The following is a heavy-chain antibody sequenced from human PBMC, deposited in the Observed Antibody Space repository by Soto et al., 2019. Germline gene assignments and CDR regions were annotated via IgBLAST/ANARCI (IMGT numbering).Heavy chain of an antibody. Sequence: GGSLRLSCAASGFTFSSYGMHWVRQAPGKGLEWVAVISYDGSNKYYADSVKGRFTISRDNSKNTLYLQMNSLRAEDTAVYYCAKDKPSSSGWSLNYWGQGTLVTAPQ. D-gene: IGHD6-19*01. J-gene: IGHJ4*02. CDR2: ISYDGSNK. CDR1: GFTFSSYG. CDR3: AKDKPSSSGWSLNY. V-gene: IGHV3-30*18.